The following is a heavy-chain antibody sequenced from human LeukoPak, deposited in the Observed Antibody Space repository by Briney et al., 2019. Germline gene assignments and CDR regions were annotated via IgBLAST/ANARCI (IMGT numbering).Heavy chain of an antibody. CDR3: ARDQEGFDY. V-gene: IGHV1-46*01. Sequence: ASVTVSCKASGYTFTSNYIHWVRQAPGQGLEWMGMIYPRDGSTSYAQKFQGRVTVTRDTSTSTVHMELSGLRSEDTAVCYCARDQEGFDYWGQGTLVTVSS. J-gene: IGHJ4*02. CDR1: GYTFTSNY. CDR2: IYPRDGST.